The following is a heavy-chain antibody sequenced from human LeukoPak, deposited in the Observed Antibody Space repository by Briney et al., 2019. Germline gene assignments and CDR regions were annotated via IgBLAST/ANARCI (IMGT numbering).Heavy chain of an antibody. CDR1: GYNFISYY. CDR3: AREDVVLVDAVRYYYYGMDV. D-gene: IGHD2-8*01. V-gene: IGHV1-46*01. Sequence: GASVKDSCKASGYNFISYYMHWVRQAPGQGVEWMGIINPSGGSTSYAQKFQDRVTMTRDTSTSTVYMELSSLKSEDTAVYYCAREDVVLVDAVRYYYYGMDVWGQGTTVTVSS. CDR2: INPSGGST. J-gene: IGHJ6*02.